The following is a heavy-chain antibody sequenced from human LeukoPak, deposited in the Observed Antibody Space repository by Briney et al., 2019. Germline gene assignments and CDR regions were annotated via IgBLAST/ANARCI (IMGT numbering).Heavy chain of an antibody. D-gene: IGHD1-26*01. Sequence: GGSLRLSCAGSGFSFSASGMNWVRQAPGKGLEWVSGVTPSGDPTYYADSVKGRFIISRDNSKTTMYLQMNSLRAEDPAVYYCAKDRDSGNYYFDYWGQGTLVTVSS. CDR3: AKDRDSGNYYFDY. CDR1: GFSFSASG. CDR2: VTPSGDPT. V-gene: IGHV3-23*01. J-gene: IGHJ4*02.